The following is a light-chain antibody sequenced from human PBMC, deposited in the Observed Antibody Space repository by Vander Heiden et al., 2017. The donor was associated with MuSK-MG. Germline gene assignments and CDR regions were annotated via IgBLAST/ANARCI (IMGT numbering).Light chain of an antibody. CDR1: KLGDKY. Sequence: SYELTQPPSVSVSPGPTASITCSGDKLGDKYACWYQQKPGQSPVLVIYKDSKRPSGIPERFSGSNSGNTATLTISGTQAMDEADYYCQAWDSSTFVVFGGGTKLTVL. CDR2: KDS. CDR3: QAWDSSTFVV. J-gene: IGLJ2*01. V-gene: IGLV3-1*01.